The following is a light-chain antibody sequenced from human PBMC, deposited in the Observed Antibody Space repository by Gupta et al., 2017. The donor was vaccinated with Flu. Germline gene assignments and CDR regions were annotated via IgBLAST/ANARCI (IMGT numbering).Light chain of an antibody. J-gene: IGLJ2*01. CDR1: NSNVGRNT. Sequence: QSVLTQPPSATGTPGQRVAISCSGSNSNVGRNTISWYQQLPGTAPKLLIYSTNQRPSGVPDRFSGSKSGTSASLAISGLQSEDEADYYCAAWDDSLKGVGFGGGTKLTVL. CDR3: AAWDDSLKGVG. CDR2: STN. V-gene: IGLV1-44*01.